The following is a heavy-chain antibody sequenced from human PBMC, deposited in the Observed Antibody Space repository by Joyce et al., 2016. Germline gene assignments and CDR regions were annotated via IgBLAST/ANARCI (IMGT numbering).Heavy chain of an antibody. CDR2: SSASNGNT. V-gene: IGHV1-18*04. D-gene: IGHD1-14*01. J-gene: IGHJ3*02. Sequence: QVQLVQSGAEVKKPGASVKVSCKASGYTFTSYDISWVRQAPGQGLDWMGWSSASNGNTNYAQKLQGRVTMTTDTSTSTAYMELRSLRSDDTAVYYCAKDSTTSADDAFDIWGQGTMVTVSS. CDR3: AKDSTTSADDAFDI. CDR1: GYTFTSYD.